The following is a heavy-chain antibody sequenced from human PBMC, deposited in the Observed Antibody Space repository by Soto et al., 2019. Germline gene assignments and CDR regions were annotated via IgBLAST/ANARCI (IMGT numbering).Heavy chain of an antibody. D-gene: IGHD1-26*01. CDR2: IIPIFGTA. CDR1: GGTFSSYA. CDR3: ARGLSGSYYYYYGMDV. J-gene: IGHJ6*02. Sequence: SVKVSCKASGGTFSSYAISWVRQAPGQGLEWMGGIIPIFGTANYAQKFQGRVTITADESTSTAYMELSSLRSEDTAVYYCARGLSGSYYYYYGMDVWGQGTTVTVSS. V-gene: IGHV1-69*13.